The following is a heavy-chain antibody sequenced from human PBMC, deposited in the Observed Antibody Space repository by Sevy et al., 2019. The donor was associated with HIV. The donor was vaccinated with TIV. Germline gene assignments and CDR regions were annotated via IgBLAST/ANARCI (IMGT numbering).Heavy chain of an antibody. CDR1: GYTFTSYY. D-gene: IGHD3-16*01. CDR2: INPSGGST. Sequence: ASVKVSCMASGYTFTSYYMHWVGQAPGQGLEWMGIINPSGGSTSYAQKFQGRVTMTRDTSTSTVYMELSSLRSEDTAVYYCARGGRAFGTFDYWGQGTLVTVSS. V-gene: IGHV1-46*01. CDR3: ARGGRAFGTFDY. J-gene: IGHJ4*02.